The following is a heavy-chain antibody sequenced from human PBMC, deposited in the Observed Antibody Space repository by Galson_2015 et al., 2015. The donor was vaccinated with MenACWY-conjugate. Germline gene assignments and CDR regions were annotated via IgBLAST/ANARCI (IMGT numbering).Heavy chain of an antibody. D-gene: IGHD3-22*01. CDR2: ISRGSGDM. J-gene: IGHJ4*02. CDR1: GFNFSTYC. V-gene: IGHV3-21*01. Sequence: SLRLSCAASGFNFSTYCMSWVRQAPGKGLEWVANISRGSGDMNYADSVKGRFTISRDNAKNSLYLQMNSMRAEDTAVYYCARNSYDSSGPSSYWGQGALVTVSS. CDR3: ARNSYDSSGPSSY.